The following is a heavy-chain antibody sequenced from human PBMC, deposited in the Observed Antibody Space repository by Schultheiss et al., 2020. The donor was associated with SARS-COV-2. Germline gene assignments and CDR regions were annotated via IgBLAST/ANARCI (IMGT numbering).Heavy chain of an antibody. Sequence: GGSLRLSCAACGVTLSSNDMHWVRQGTGKGLQWVSGNNTAGDTDYRGSVKGRFTISRDNSKNTLYLQMNSLKADYTAVYFCALGWNAMDVWGQGTTVTVSS. CDR1: GVTLSSND. V-gene: IGHV3-13*01. J-gene: IGHJ6*02. CDR2: NNTAGDT. D-gene: IGHD1-1*01. CDR3: ALGWNAMDV.